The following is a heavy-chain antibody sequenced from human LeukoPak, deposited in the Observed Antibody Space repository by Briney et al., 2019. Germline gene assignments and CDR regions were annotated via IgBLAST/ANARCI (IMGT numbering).Heavy chain of an antibody. D-gene: IGHD3-22*01. J-gene: IGHJ3*01. CDR2: ISGSGGST. CDR1: GFTFSSYA. V-gene: IGHV3-23*01. CDR3: AKMDRSSGYSGSGRT. Sequence: PGGSLRLSCAASGFTFSSYAMGWVRQAPGKGLEWVSAISGSGGSTYYADSVKGRFTISRDNSKNTLYLQMNSLRAEDTAVYYCAKMDRSSGYSGSGRTWGQGTMVTVSS.